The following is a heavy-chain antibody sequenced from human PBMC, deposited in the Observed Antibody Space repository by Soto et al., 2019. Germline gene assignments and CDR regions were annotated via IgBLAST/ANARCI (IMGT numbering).Heavy chain of an antibody. J-gene: IGHJ4*02. V-gene: IGHV4-39*01. CDR2: IYYSGST. D-gene: IGHD2-2*01. Sequence: SETLSLTCTVSGGSISSSSYYWGWIRQPPGKGLEWIGSIYYSGSTYYNPSLKSRVTISVDTSKNQFSLKLSSVTAADTAVYYCARARRYCSSTSCSTFDYWGQGTLVTVSS. CDR1: GGSISSSSYY. CDR3: ARARRYCSSTSCSTFDY.